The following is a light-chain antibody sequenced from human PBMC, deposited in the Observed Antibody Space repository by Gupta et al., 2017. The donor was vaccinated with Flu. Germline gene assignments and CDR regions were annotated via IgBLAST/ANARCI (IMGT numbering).Light chain of an antibody. V-gene: IGKV1-12*01. CDR3: QEADSFPLT. CDR2: SAS. J-gene: IGKJ4*01. CDR1: QDIGSW. Sequence: DIQMTQSPSSVSASVGDRATITCRASQDIGSWLAWYQQKPGKAPKLLIYSASSLQSGVPSRFSGGGDGTDFTLTITTLQPEDFATYYCQEADSFPLTFGGGTKVDI.